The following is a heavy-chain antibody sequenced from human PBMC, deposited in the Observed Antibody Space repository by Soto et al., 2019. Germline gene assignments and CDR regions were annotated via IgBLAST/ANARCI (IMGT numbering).Heavy chain of an antibody. J-gene: IGHJ6*01. V-gene: IGHV3-30*18. CDR1: GFSISDYG. CDR2: ISYDGNNT. CDR3: SKGARNRISLGMDV. Sequence: QVQLVESGGGVVQPGCSLRLSCAASGFSISDYGMEWVRQAPGKGLEWVVLISYDGNNTYYADSVKSRFTISRDNSKDTLFLQITGLGAEDTGVYYCSKGARNRISLGMDVWGQRTTVTFSS. D-gene: IGHD1-26*01.